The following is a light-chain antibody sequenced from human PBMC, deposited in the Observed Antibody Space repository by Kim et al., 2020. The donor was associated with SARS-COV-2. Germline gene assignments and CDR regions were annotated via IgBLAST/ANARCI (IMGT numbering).Light chain of an antibody. J-gene: IGLJ2*01. Sequence: SYELTQPPSVSVSPGQTSSIPCSGDKLGDKYAYWYQQKPGQSPVVVIYQDNKRPSGIPERFSGSNSGNTATLTISGTQAMDEADYYCQAWDSRSYVVFGGGTQLTVL. CDR3: QAWDSRSYVV. CDR1: KLGDKY. CDR2: QDN. V-gene: IGLV3-1*01.